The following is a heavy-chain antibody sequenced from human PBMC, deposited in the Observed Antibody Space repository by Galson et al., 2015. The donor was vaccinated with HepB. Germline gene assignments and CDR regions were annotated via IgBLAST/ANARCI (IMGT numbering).Heavy chain of an antibody. CDR2: ISAYNGNT. V-gene: IGHV1-18*01. Sequence: SVKVSCKASGYTFTSYGISWVRQAPGQGLEWMGWISAYNGNTNYAQKLQGRVTMTTDTSTSTAYMELRSLRSDDTAVYYCARDLVFGSDSRLDWFDPWGQGTLVTVSS. J-gene: IGHJ5*02. CDR3: ARDLVFGSDSRLDWFDP. D-gene: IGHD3-16*01. CDR1: GYTFTSYG.